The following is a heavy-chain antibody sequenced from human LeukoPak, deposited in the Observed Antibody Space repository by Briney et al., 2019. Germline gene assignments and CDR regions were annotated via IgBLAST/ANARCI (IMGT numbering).Heavy chain of an antibody. J-gene: IGHJ6*03. D-gene: IGHD5-18*01. CDR1: GGSFSDYS. V-gene: IGHV4-34*01. CDR2: IYHSGGT. CDR3: ARVRYSYSMNDWSRTGLGAYPSMYYYYMDV. Sequence: SETLSLTCAVSGGSFSDYSWSWIRQPPGKGLQWIGDIYHSGGTNHNPSLMSRVTMSVDTSKNQISLKLSSVSAADTAVYYCARVRYSYSMNDWSRTGLGAYPSMYYYYMDVWGKGTTVTVSS.